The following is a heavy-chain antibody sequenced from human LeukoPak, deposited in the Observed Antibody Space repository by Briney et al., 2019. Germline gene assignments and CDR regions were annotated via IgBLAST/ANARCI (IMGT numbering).Heavy chain of an antibody. CDR3: ARDLYCGGDCDY. CDR1: GGSFSGYY. CDR2: INHSGST. J-gene: IGHJ4*02. V-gene: IGHV4-34*01. D-gene: IGHD2-21*01. Sequence: SETLSLTCAVYGGSFSGYYWSWIRQPPGKGLEWIGEINHSGSTNYNPSLKSRVTISVDTSKNQFSLKLSSVTAADTAVYYCARDLYCGGDCDYWGQGTLVTVSS.